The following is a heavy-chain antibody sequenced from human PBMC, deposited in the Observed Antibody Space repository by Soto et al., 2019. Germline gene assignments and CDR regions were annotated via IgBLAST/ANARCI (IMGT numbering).Heavy chain of an antibody. J-gene: IGHJ4*02. CDR2: IFDSGSA. V-gene: IGHV4-31*01. CDR3: ARGSGYYRNFDS. CDR1: GGSITSGGYS. D-gene: IGHD3-3*01. Sequence: QVQLQESGPGLVKPSQTLSLTCCVSGGSITSGGYSWTWIRHQPGKALQWIGYIFDSGSAYYNPSLKSLLTIAVDTGKTLFSPALSSVNAADTAVYYCARGSGYYRNFDSWGQGTLVSLSS.